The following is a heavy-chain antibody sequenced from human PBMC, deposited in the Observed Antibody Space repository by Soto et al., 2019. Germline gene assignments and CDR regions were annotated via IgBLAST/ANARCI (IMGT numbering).Heavy chain of an antibody. Sequence: SETLSLTCTVSGGSISSGGYYWSWIRQHPGKGLEWIGYIYYSGSTNYNPSLKSRVTMSVDTSKNQFSLKLTSVTAADTAVYYCVKDGAMVTTRNWYFDLWGRGTLVTVSS. J-gene: IGHJ2*01. CDR3: VKDGAMVTTRNWYFDL. CDR2: IYYSGST. V-gene: IGHV4-61*08. D-gene: IGHD4-17*01. CDR1: GGSISSGGYY.